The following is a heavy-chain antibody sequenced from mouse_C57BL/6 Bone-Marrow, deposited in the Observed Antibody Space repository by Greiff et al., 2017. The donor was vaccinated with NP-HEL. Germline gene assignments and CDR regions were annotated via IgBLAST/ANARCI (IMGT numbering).Heavy chain of an antibody. V-gene: IGHV3-6*01. D-gene: IGHD1-1*01. CDR1: GYSITSGYY. CDR2: ISYDGSN. J-gene: IGHJ3*01. CDR3: ARGDYGSSPSFAY. Sequence: DVKLQESGPGLVKPSQSLSLTCSVTGYSITSGYYWNWIRQFPGNKLEWMGYISYDGSNNYNPSLKNRISITRDTSKNQFFLKLNSVTTEDTATEYCARGDYGSSPSFAYWGQGTLVTVSA.